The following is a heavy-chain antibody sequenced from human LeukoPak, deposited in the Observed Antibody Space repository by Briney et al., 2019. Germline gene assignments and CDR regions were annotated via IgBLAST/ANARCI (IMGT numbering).Heavy chain of an antibody. V-gene: IGHV3-30*18. Sequence: GGSLRLSCAASGFTFSTYGMHWVRQAPGKGLEWVAVISNDERDKYSADSVKGRFTISRDNSKNTLYLQMNSLRAEDTAVYYCAKDIVVVPAAMGDAFDIWGQGTMVTVSS. J-gene: IGHJ3*02. CDR1: GFTFSTYG. D-gene: IGHD2-2*01. CDR2: ISNDERDK. CDR3: AKDIVVVPAAMGDAFDI.